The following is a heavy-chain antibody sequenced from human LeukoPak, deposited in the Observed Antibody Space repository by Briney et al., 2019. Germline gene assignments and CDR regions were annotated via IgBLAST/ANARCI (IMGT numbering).Heavy chain of an antibody. CDR3: AKDLAPRSGYYMFYYYGMDV. J-gene: IGHJ6*02. V-gene: IGHV3-30*18. CDR2: ISYDGSNK. Sequence: PGGSLRLSCAASGFTFSSYGMHWVRQAPGKGLEWVAAISYDGSNKYYADSVKGRFTISRDNSKNTLYLQMNSLRAEDTAVYYCAKDLAPRSGYYMFYYYGMDVWGQGTTVTVSS. CDR1: GFTFSSYG. D-gene: IGHD3-3*01.